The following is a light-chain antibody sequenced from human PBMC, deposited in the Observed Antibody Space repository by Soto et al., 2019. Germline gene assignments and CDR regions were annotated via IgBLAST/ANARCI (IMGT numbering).Light chain of an antibody. Sequence: QSVLTQPPSVSGXXXXRVXXXXXGXXXXIRSNDVYWYQQLPGTAPKLLIYRNNQRPSGVPDRFSGSRSGTSASLAISGLRSGDEADYYCAAWDDSLSGRLFGGGTKLTVL. V-gene: IGLV1-47*01. CDR2: RNN. CDR1: XXXIRSND. J-gene: IGLJ3*02. CDR3: AAWDDSLSGRL.